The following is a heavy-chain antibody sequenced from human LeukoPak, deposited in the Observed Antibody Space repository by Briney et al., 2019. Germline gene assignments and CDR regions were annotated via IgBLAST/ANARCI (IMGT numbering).Heavy chain of an antibody. CDR2: IKSKTHGGTT. CDR1: GFTFSSAW. Sequence: GGSLRLSCAASGFTFSSAWMSWVRQAPGKGLEWVGRIKSKTHGGTTDYAAPVKGRFTISRDDSKNIFYLQMNSLKTEDTAVYYCAKDTYYYDSSGYYPDYWGQGTLVTVSS. V-gene: IGHV3-15*01. CDR3: AKDTYYYDSSGYYPDY. J-gene: IGHJ4*02. D-gene: IGHD3-22*01.